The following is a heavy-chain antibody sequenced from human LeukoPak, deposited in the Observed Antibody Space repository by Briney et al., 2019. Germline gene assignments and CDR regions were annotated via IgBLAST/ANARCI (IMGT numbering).Heavy chain of an antibody. V-gene: IGHV3-48*04. CDR3: AREYYYDSSGYYSKYFQH. Sequence: PGGSLRLSCAASGFTFSSYSMNWVRQAPGKGLEWVSYISSSSSTIYYADSVKGRFTISRDNAKNSLYLQMNSLRAEDTAVYYCAREYYYDSSGYYSKYFQHWGQGTLVTVSS. CDR2: ISSSSSTI. CDR1: GFTFSSYS. J-gene: IGHJ1*01. D-gene: IGHD3-22*01.